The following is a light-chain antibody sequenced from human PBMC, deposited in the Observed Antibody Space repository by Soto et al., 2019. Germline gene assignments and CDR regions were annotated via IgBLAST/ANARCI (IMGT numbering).Light chain of an antibody. CDR1: GSDVGGYNY. CDR3: CSYAGRYTYI. CDR2: DVS. V-gene: IGLV2-11*01. J-gene: IGLJ1*01. Sequence: QSVLAQPRSVSGSPGQSVTISCAGTGSDVGGYNYVSWYQQHPGKAPKLMIYDVSKRPSGVPDRFSGSKSGNTASLTISGLQAEDEADYYCCSYAGRYTYIFGTGTKGTVL.